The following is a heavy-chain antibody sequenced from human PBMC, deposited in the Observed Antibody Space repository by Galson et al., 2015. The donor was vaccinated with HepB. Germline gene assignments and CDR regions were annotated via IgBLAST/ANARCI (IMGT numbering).Heavy chain of an antibody. CDR2: IRSKAYGGTT. CDR1: GFTFGDYT. J-gene: IGHJ4*01. CDR3: TGDRKGGYGPFDY. D-gene: IGHD5-12*01. V-gene: IGHV3-49*03. Sequence: SLRLSCAASGFTFGDYTMSGFRQAPGKGLEWVGSIRSKAYGGTTEYVASVKRRFTISRHDSKSIAYLQINSLKTEDTAVYYCTGDRKGGYGPFDYWGQGTLVTVSS.